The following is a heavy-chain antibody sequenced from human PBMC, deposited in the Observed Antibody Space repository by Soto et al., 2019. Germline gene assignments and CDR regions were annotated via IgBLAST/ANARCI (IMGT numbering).Heavy chain of an antibody. D-gene: IGHD2-15*01. V-gene: IGHV3-23*01. CDR3: AKDPSTGGADY. CDR1: GFILSEYA. CDR2: LSKDGANE. J-gene: IGHJ4*02. Sequence: PGGSLRLSCTASGFILSEYAMNWVRHTPGAGLEWVSTLSKDGANEHYVDSVKGRFTISRGDAKNTLYLQMNSLRAEDTAMYYCAKDPSTGGADYWGQGTQVTVSS.